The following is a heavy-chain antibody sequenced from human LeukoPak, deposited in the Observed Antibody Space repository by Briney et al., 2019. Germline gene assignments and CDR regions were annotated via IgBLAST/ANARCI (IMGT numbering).Heavy chain of an antibody. CDR2: IYPGDSDT. J-gene: IGHJ6*03. CDR1: GYTFTGDW. D-gene: IGHD2-2*01. V-gene: IGHV5-51*01. CDR3: ARPARYCSSTVCPPYMDV. Sequence: GESLKISCKASGYTFTGDWICWVRQMRGKGLEWMGIIYPGDSDTKYNAPFQGQATISADKSISTAYLQWGSLKASDTATYYCARPARYCSSTVCPPYMDVWGKGTTVTVSS.